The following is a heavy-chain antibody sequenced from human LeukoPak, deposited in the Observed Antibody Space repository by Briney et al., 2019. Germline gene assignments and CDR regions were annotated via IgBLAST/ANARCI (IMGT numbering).Heavy chain of an antibody. CDR1: GFTFSSYA. D-gene: IGHD3-22*01. V-gene: IGHV3-23*01. CDR2: ISGSGGST. Sequence: GGSLRRSCAASGFTFSSYAMSWVRQAPGKGLEWVSAISGSGGSTYYADSVKGRFTISRDNSKNTLYLQMNSLRAEDTAVYYCAKPPLMDYDSSGRVYFQHWGQGTLVTVSS. J-gene: IGHJ1*01. CDR3: AKPPLMDYDSSGRVYFQH.